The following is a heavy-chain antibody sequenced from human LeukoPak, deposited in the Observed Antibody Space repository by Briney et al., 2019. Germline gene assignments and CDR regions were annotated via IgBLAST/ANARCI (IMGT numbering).Heavy chain of an antibody. V-gene: IGHV4-34*01. CDR1: GGSFSNFY. CDR2: ISPSGDT. J-gene: IGHJ6*03. Sequence: SETLSLTCAVYGGSFSNFYWVWIRQPPGKGLEWIGEISPSGDTKYNPSLKSRVTMSLDPSNNHFSLRLSSVPAADTAVYYCARGRITVFGVVTTPSYYYYYMDVWANGTTVAVSS. D-gene: IGHD3-3*01. CDR3: ARGRITVFGVVTTPSYYYYYMDV.